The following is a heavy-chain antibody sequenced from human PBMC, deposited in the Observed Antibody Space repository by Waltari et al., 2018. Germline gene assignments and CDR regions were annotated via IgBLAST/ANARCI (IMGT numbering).Heavy chain of an antibody. J-gene: IGHJ5*02. V-gene: IGHV4-39*01. D-gene: IGHD5-12*01. CDR2: IYYSGST. CDR1: GGSISSSSYY. CDR3: ARHWKKSGYRFDP. Sequence: QLQLQESGPGLVKPSETPSLTCPVSGGSISSSSYYGGWIRQSPGKGLEWIGSIYYSGSTYYNPTLKSRVTISGDTSKNQFSLKLSSVTAADTAVYYCARHWKKSGYRFDPWGQGTLVTVSS.